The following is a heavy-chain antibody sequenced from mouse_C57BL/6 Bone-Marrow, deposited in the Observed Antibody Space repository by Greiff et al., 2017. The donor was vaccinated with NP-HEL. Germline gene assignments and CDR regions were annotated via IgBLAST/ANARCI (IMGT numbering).Heavy chain of an antibody. V-gene: IGHV1-76*01. J-gene: IGHJ3*01. CDR2: IYPGSGNT. Sequence: QVQLQQSGAELVRPGASVKLSCKASGYTFTDYYINWVKQRPGQGLEWIARIYPGSGNTYYNEKFKGKATLTAEKSSSTAYMQLSSLTSEDSAVYFCAAYYSNYVAYWGQGTLVTVSA. CDR1: GYTFTDYY. CDR3: AAYYSNYVAY. D-gene: IGHD2-5*01.